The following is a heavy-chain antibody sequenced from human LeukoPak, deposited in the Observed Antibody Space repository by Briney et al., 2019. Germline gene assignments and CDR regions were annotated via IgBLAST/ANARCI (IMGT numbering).Heavy chain of an antibody. D-gene: IGHD4-17*01. CDR1: GGSFSGYY. V-gene: IGHV4-34*01. CDR2: INHSGST. CDR3: ARVNTVTTPGHYFDY. Sequence: SDTLSLTCAVYGGSFSGYYWSWIRQPPGKGLEWIGEINHSGSTNYNPSLKSRVTISVDTSKNQFSLKLSSVTAADTAVYYCARVNTVTTPGHYFDYWGQGTLVTVSS. J-gene: IGHJ4*02.